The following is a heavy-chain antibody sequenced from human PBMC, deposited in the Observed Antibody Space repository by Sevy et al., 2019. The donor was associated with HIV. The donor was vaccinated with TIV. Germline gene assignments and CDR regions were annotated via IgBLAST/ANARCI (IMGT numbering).Heavy chain of an antibody. CDR1: GFTFSDHY. Sequence: GGSLRLSCAASGFTFSDHYMDWVRQAPGKGLEWVGRVKNKANSYSTQYAASVKGRFTISRDDSKNSLYLQMNSLNTEDTAVYYCAGGRSYCSGPIDYWGQGTLVTVSS. J-gene: IGHJ4*02. V-gene: IGHV3-72*01. D-gene: IGHD2-15*01. CDR2: VKNKANSYST. CDR3: AGGRSYCSGPIDY.